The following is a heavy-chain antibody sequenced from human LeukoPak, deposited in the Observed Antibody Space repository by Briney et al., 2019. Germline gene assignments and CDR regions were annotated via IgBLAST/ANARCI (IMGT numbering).Heavy chain of an antibody. CDR3: AKVGHGDYVYYYYGMDV. D-gene: IGHD4-17*01. V-gene: IGHV3-23*01. CDR2: ISGSGGST. CDR1: GFTFSSYA. J-gene: IGHJ6*02. Sequence: GGSLRLSCAASGFTFSSYATSWARQAPGKGLEWVSAISGSGGSTYYADSVKGRFTISRDNSKNTLYLQMNSLRAEDTAVYYCAKVGHGDYVYYYYGMDVWGQGTTVTVSS.